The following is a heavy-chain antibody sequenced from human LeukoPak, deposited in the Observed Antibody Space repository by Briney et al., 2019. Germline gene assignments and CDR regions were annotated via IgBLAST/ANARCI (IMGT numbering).Heavy chain of an antibody. D-gene: IGHD3-16*01. CDR3: FVGLDKREFDY. CDR1: GYTFTSYY. V-gene: IGHV1-46*01. CDR2: INPSGGST. J-gene: IGHJ4*02. Sequence: GASVKVSCKASGYTFTSYYMHWVRQAPGRGLEWMGIINPSGGSTSYAQKFQGRVTMTRDTSTSTVYMELSSLRSEDTAVYYCFVGLDKREFDYWAREPWSPSPQ.